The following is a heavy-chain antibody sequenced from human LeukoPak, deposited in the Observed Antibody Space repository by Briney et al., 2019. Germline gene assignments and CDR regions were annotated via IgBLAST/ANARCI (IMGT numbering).Heavy chain of an antibody. Sequence: ASVKVSCKASGYTFTSYGISWVRQAPGQGLEWMGWISAYNGNTNYAQKLQGRATMTTDTSTSTAYMELRSLRSDDTAVYYCAREGTTYDSSGYYYPLRYFDYWGQGTLVTVSS. J-gene: IGHJ4*02. CDR2: ISAYNGNT. D-gene: IGHD3-22*01. V-gene: IGHV1-18*01. CDR1: GYTFTSYG. CDR3: AREGTTYDSSGYYYPLRYFDY.